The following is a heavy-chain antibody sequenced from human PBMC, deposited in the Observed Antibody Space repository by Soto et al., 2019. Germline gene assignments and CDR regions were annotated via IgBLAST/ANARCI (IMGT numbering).Heavy chain of an antibody. Sequence: PGGSLRLSCAASGFTFSDYYMSWIRQAPGKGLEWVSYISSSSSYTNYADSVKGRFTISRDNAKNSLYLQMNSLRAEDTAVYYCARNALRYFDWLSNETPVDYWGQGTLITVSS. J-gene: IGHJ4*02. CDR1: GFTFSDYY. CDR2: ISSSSSYT. V-gene: IGHV3-11*03. D-gene: IGHD3-9*01. CDR3: ARNALRYFDWLSNETPVDY.